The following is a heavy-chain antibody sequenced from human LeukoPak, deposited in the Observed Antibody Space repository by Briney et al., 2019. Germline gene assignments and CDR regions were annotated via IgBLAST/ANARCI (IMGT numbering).Heavy chain of an antibody. D-gene: IGHD6-19*01. Sequence: GASVKVSCKASGYTFTRYGISWVRQAPGQGLEWMGWISAYNGNTNYAQKLQGRVTMTTDTSTSTAYMELRSLRSDDTAVYYCARDLAVAGALHFDYWGQGTLVTVSS. CDR1: GYTFTRYG. J-gene: IGHJ4*02. V-gene: IGHV1-18*01. CDR3: ARDLAVAGALHFDY. CDR2: ISAYNGNT.